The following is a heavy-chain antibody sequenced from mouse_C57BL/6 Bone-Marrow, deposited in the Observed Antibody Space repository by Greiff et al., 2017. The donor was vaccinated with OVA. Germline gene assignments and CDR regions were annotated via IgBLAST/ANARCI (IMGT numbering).Heavy chain of an antibody. CDR1: GYTFTSYW. CDR2: IDPSDSYT. Sequence: VQLQQPGAELVMPGASVKLSCKASGYTFTSYWMHWVKQRPGQGLEWIGEIDPSDSYTNYNQKFKGKSTLTVDKSSSTAYMQLSSLTSEDSAVYYCARGDYYGSRNFDYWGQGTTLTVSS. D-gene: IGHD1-1*01. V-gene: IGHV1-69*01. J-gene: IGHJ2*01. CDR3: ARGDYYGSRNFDY.